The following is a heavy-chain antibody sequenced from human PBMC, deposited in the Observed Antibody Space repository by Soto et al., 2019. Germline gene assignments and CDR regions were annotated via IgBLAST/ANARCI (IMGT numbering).Heavy chain of an antibody. CDR2: IGANAGVT. Sequence: GGSLRLSCSASGFSFSNYALYWVRQAPGNGLHFVSAIGANAGVTYYADSVKDRFTISRDNSKNTLYLQMNSLRAEDTAVYYCARDYGDYDSSGYYYVPYYYYGMDVWGQGTTVTVSS. D-gene: IGHD3-22*01. J-gene: IGHJ6*02. CDR3: ARDYGDYDSSGYYYVPYYYYGMDV. CDR1: GFSFSNYA. V-gene: IGHV3-64*04.